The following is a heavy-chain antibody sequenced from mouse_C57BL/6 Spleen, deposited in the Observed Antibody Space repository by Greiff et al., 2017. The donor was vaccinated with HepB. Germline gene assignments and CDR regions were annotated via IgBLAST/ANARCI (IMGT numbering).Heavy chain of an antibody. CDR1: GYAFSSSW. CDR3: ARSGGSGMDY. V-gene: IGHV1-82*01. J-gene: IGHJ4*01. CDR2: IYPGDGDT. Sequence: LVESGPELVKPGASVKISCKASGYAFSSSWMNWVKQRPGKGLEWIGRIYPGDGDTNYNGKFKGKATLTADKSSSTAYMQLSSLTSEDSAVYFCARSGGSGMDYWGQGTSVTVSS. D-gene: IGHD1-1*02.